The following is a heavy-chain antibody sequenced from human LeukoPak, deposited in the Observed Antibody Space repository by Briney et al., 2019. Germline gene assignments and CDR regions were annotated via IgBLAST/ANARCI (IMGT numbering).Heavy chain of an antibody. CDR1: GFTFSSYG. J-gene: IGHJ4*02. Sequence: PGRCLRLSCAASGFTFSSYGMHWVRQAPGKGLEWVAVIWYDGSNKYYADSVKGRFTISRDNSKNTLYLQMNSLRAEDTAVYYCARGYSYGSGSYYCDYWGQGTLVTVAS. CDR3: ARGYSYGSGSYYCDY. V-gene: IGHV3-33*01. CDR2: IWYDGSNK. D-gene: IGHD3-10*01.